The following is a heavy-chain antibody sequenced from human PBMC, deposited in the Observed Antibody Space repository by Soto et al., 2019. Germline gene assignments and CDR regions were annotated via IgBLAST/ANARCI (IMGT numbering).Heavy chain of an antibody. CDR1: GGSIRSSNW. CDR3: ASRIFRGGIAAAGTDY. CDR2: IYHSGST. V-gene: IGHV4-4*02. D-gene: IGHD6-13*01. J-gene: IGHJ4*02. Sequence: QVQLQESGPGLVKPSGTLSLTCAVSGGSIRSSNWWRWGRQPPGKGLEWIGEIYHSGSTNDNPSLKSRVNISVDKSKNQFSLKLSSVTAADTAGYYCASRIFRGGIAAAGTDYWGQGTLVTVSS.